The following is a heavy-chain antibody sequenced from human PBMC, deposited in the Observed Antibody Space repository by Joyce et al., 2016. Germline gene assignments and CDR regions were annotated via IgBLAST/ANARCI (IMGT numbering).Heavy chain of an antibody. D-gene: IGHD4-23*01. CDR1: GGRFSSYA. CDR2: ITPIFQEA. V-gene: IGHV1-69*12. J-gene: IGHJ4*02. CDR3: ARGSTVVTRSLDF. Sequence: QVQLVQSGAEMRRPGSSVNVSCKVSGGRFSSYAVNWVRQAPGQGLEWLGGITPIFQEAEYPQKLQGRLTITADESTSTVYLELRSIKFEDTAIYYCARGSTVVTRSLDFWGQGTLVSVSS.